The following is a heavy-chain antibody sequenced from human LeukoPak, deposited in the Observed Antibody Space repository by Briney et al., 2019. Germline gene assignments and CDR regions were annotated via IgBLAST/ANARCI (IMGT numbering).Heavy chain of an antibody. D-gene: IGHD6-6*01. J-gene: IGHJ4*02. Sequence: ASVKVSCKASGYTFTGYYMYWVRQAPGQGLEWMGWISAYNGNTNYAQKLQSRVTMTTDTSTSTAYMELRSLRSDDTAVYYCARVTRYSSSYYFDYWGQGTLVTVSS. CDR1: GYTFTGYY. CDR2: ISAYNGNT. CDR3: ARVTRYSSSYYFDY. V-gene: IGHV1-18*04.